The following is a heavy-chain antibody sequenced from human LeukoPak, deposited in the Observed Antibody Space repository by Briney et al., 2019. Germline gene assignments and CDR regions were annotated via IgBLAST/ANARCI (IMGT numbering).Heavy chain of an antibody. D-gene: IGHD1-26*01. CDR2: INPNSGVT. CDR3: ARGGVGASAYYYHGLDV. CDR1: GYTFTGYY. V-gene: IGHV1-2*02. J-gene: IGHJ6*02. Sequence: ASVTVSFKASGYTFTGYYMHWVRQAPGQGREWMGWINPNSGVTNYPQNFLGRVTMTRDTSISTAYMELSRLTSDDTAVYYCARGGVGASAYYYHGLDVWGQGTTVTVSS.